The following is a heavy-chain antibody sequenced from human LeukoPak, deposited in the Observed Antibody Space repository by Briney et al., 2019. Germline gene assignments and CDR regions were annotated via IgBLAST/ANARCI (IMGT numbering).Heavy chain of an antibody. V-gene: IGHV3-48*02. J-gene: IGHJ2*01. CDR3: ARGLLRHIVAKNWYFDL. CDR1: GFTFSSYS. CDR2: ISSSSSTI. Sequence: PGGSLRLSCAASGFTFSSYSMNWVRQAPGKGLEWVSYISSSSSTICYADSVKGRFTISRDNAKNSLYLQMNSLRDEDTAVYYCARGLLRHIVAKNWYFDLWGRGTLVTVSS. D-gene: IGHD5-12*01.